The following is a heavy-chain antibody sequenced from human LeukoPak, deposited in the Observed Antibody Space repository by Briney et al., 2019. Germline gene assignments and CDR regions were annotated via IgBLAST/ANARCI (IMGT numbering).Heavy chain of an antibody. D-gene: IGHD6-13*01. Sequence: PGGSLRLSCAASGFTFDDYSMHWVRQAPGKGLEWVSGITWNSGSVGYADSVKGRFTISRDNAKNSLYLQMNSLRTEDTALYYCAKDRGEYSSTWFYFDYWGQGTLVTVSS. CDR1: GFTFDDYS. V-gene: IGHV3-9*01. J-gene: IGHJ4*02. CDR2: ITWNSGSV. CDR3: AKDRGEYSSTWFYFDY.